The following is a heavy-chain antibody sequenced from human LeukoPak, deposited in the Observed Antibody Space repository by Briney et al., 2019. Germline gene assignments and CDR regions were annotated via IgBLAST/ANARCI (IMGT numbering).Heavy chain of an antibody. CDR1: GGSISSYY. CDR2: IYYSGST. J-gene: IGHJ6*03. D-gene: IGHD2-15*01. V-gene: IGHV4-59*08. Sequence: SETLSLTCTVSGGSISSYYWSWIRQPPGKGLEWIGYIYYSGSTNYNPSLQSRVTISVDTSKNQFSLKLNSVTAADTAVYYCASFYCSGGSCYQYFSYYYMDVWSKGTTVTISS. CDR3: ASFYCSGGSCYQYFSYYYMDV.